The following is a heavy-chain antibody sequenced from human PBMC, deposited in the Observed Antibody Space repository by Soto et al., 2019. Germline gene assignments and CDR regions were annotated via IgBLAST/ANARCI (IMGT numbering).Heavy chain of an antibody. CDR2: IYYSGST. V-gene: IGHV4-39*01. CDR3: ITMVRGVILDY. D-gene: IGHD3-10*01. Sequence: SETLSLTCTVSGGSISSSSYYWGWIRQPPGKGLEWIGSIYYSGSTYYNPSLKSRVTISVDTSKNQFSLKLSSVTAADTAVYYCITMVRGVILDYWGHGTLVTVSS. J-gene: IGHJ4*01. CDR1: GGSISSSSYY.